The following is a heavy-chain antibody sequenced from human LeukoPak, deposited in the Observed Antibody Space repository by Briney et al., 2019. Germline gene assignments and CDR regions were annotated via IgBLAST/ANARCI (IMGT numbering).Heavy chain of an antibody. Sequence: PGGSLRLSCAASGFPFRDSYMTWVRQAPGKGLEWVSFISTSSSYIYYAGSVRGRFTISRDNAKNSLYLQMNSLRAEDTAVYYCARQQWLDGAYYFDYWGQGTLVTVSS. CDR2: ISTSSSYI. CDR3: ARQQWLDGAYYFDY. V-gene: IGHV3-21*01. J-gene: IGHJ4*02. CDR1: GFPFRDSY. D-gene: IGHD6-19*01.